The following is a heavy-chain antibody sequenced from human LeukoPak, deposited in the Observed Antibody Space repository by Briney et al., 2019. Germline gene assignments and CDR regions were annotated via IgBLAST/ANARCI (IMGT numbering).Heavy chain of an antibody. Sequence: SVKVSCKASGGTFSSYAINWVRQAPGQGLEWMGGIIPIFGTANYAQKFQGRVTITTDESTSTAYMELSSLRSEDTAVYYCAKGKDIVVVPAAMPTWFDPWGQGTLVTVSS. V-gene: IGHV1-69*05. D-gene: IGHD2-2*01. CDR2: IIPIFGTA. J-gene: IGHJ5*02. CDR1: GGTFSSYA. CDR3: AKGKDIVVVPAAMPTWFDP.